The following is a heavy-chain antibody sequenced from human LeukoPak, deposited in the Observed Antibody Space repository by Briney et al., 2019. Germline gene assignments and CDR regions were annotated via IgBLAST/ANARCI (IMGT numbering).Heavy chain of an antibody. Sequence: GGSLRLSCAASGFTFSSYAMHWVCQAPGKGLEYVSAISSNGGSTYYANSVKGRFTISRDNSKNTLYLQMGSLRAEDMAVYYCARDSGSYRYHYYYYYMDVWGKGTTVTVSS. CDR2: ISSNGGST. V-gene: IGHV3-64*01. D-gene: IGHD1-26*01. CDR3: ARDSGSYRYHYYYYYMDV. J-gene: IGHJ6*03. CDR1: GFTFSSYA.